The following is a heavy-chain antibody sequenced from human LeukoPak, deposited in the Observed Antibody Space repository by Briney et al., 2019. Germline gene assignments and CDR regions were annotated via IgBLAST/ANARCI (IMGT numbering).Heavy chain of an antibody. CDR1: GFTFSSYS. D-gene: IGHD6-19*01. V-gene: IGHV3-21*01. J-gene: IGHJ4*02. Sequence: KTGGSLRLSRAASGFTFSSYSMNWVRQAPGKGLEWVSSISSSSSYIYYADSVKGRFTISRDNAKNSLYLQMNSLRAEDTAVYYCARGLGVAGTIVGYWGQGTLVTVSS. CDR3: ARGLGVAGTIVGY. CDR2: ISSSSSYI.